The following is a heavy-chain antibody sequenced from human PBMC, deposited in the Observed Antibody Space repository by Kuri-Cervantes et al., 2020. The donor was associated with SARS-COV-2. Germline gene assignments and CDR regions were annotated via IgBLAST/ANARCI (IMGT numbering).Heavy chain of an antibody. CDR3: ARVLEGIVAAGSHYYYYMDV. CDR1: GGSISSSSYY. V-gene: IGHV4-39*07. Sequence: SETLSLTCTVSGGSISSSSYYWGWIRQPPGKGLEWIGSIYYSGSTYYNPSLKSRVTISVDTSKNHFSLRLSSVTAADTAVYYCARVLEGIVAAGSHYYYYMDVWGKGTTVTVSS. CDR2: IYYSGST. J-gene: IGHJ6*03. D-gene: IGHD6-13*01.